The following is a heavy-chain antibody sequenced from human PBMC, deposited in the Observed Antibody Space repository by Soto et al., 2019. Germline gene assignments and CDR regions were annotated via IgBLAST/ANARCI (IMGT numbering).Heavy chain of an antibody. D-gene: IGHD2-2*01. CDR1: GGTFSSYA. CDR3: AREGDIVVVPAANNYYYYYGMDV. Sequence: QVQLVQSGAEVKKPGSSVKVSCKASGGTFSSYAISWVRQAPGQGLEWMGGIIPIFGTANYAQKFQGRVTITADESTGTAYMELSSLRSEDTAVYYCAREGDIVVVPAANNYYYYYGMDVWGQGTTVTVSS. CDR2: IIPIFGTA. J-gene: IGHJ6*02. V-gene: IGHV1-69*01.